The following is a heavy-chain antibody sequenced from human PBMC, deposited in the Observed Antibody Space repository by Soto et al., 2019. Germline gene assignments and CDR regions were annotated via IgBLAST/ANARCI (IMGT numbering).Heavy chain of an antibody. Sequence: QVQLVQSGAEVKKPGSSVRVSCRSSGDTFSSYIVNWLRLAPGRGLEWMGRVIPVLTTTDYAQNFRGRVTISADRSTNPGDLDLSSLRSDDTAVYYCARRRYCGDDGYHNHCYGMDVWGQGSLVTVAS. CDR2: VIPVLTTT. CDR1: GDTFSSYI. CDR3: ARRRYCGDDGYHNHCYGMDV. J-gene: IGHJ6*02. D-gene: IGHD2-21*02. V-gene: IGHV1-69*08.